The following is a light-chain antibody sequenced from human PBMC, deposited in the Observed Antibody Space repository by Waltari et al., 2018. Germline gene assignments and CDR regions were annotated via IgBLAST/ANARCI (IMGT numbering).Light chain of an antibody. CDR1: QSVSKW. CDR2: AAS. CDR3: QQYKTFPRT. Sequence: DIEMTQSPSNVSASVGDRVIITCRASQSVSKWVAWYQFKGGKAPKVLISAASTIESGVPSGVGGGGSGSDCALTIAGLQPEDSATYYCQQYKTFPRTFGPGTRVEIK. J-gene: IGKJ1*01. V-gene: IGKV1-5*03.